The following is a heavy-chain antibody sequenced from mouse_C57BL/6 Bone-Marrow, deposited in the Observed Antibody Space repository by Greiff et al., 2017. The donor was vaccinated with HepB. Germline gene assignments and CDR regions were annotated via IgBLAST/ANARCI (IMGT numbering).Heavy chain of an antibody. CDR3: ARGGYYSNYVYFDV. V-gene: IGHV1-80*01. Sequence: QVQLKESGAELVKPGASVKISCKASGYTFSSYWMNWVKQRPGKGLEWIGQIYPGDGDTNYNEKFKGKATLTADKSSSTAYMQLSSLTSEDSAVYFCARGGYYSNYVYFDVWGTGTTVTVSS. J-gene: IGHJ1*03. D-gene: IGHD2-5*01. CDR2: IYPGDGDT. CDR1: GYTFSSYW.